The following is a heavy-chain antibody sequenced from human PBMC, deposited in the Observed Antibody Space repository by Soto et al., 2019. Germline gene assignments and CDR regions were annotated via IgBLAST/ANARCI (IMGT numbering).Heavy chain of an antibody. D-gene: IGHD3-3*01. V-gene: IGHV4-34*01. CDR3: ARPFYDFWSGYTGYYFDY. CDR1: GGSFSGYY. CDR2: INHSGST. J-gene: IGHJ4*02. Sequence: SETLSLTCAVYGGSFSGYYWSWIRQPPGKGLEWIGEINHSGSTNYNPSLKSRVTISVDTSKNQFSLKLSSVTAADTAVYYCARPFYDFWSGYTGYYFDYWGQGTLVTVSS.